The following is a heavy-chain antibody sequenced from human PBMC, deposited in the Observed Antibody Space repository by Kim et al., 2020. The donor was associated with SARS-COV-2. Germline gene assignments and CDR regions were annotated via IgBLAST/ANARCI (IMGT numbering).Heavy chain of an antibody. D-gene: IGHD3-3*01. CDR2: LDPKTGGT. CDR3: ARDARVSADY. Sequence: ASVKVSCKTSGYSFTGYYIQWVRQAPGQGLEWMGRLDPKTGGTTSSQKLQGRVSMTRDTSTNTAYMDLSSLTSDDTAVYYCARDARVSADYWGQGTVVTV. J-gene: IGHJ4*02. CDR1: GYSFTGYY. V-gene: IGHV1-2*06.